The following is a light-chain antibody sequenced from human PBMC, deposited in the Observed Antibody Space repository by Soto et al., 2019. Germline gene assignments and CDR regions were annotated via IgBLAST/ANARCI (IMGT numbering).Light chain of an antibody. J-gene: IGLJ1*01. CDR3: SSYTSTSADL. V-gene: IGLV2-18*02. CDR1: SGDVGTYNR. Sequence: QSALTQPPSVSGSPGQSVTISCTGTSGDVGTYNRVSWFQQPPGTAPKLMIYEVSNRPSGVPDRFSGSKSGSTASLTISGLKAEDEADYYCSSYTSTSADLFGTGTKLTVL. CDR2: EVS.